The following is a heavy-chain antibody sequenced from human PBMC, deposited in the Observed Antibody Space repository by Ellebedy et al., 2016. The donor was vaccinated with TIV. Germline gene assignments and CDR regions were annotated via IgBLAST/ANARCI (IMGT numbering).Heavy chain of an antibody. CDR2: IIPIFGTA. J-gene: IGHJ3*02. CDR1: GGTFSSYA. Sequence: AASVKVSCKASGGTFSSYAISWVRQAPGQGLEWMGGIIPIFGTADYAQKFQGRVTITADESTSTAYMELSSLRSEDTAVYYCARDLETYYYDSSGPRGVFDIWGQGTMVTVSS. D-gene: IGHD3-22*01. V-gene: IGHV1-69*13. CDR3: ARDLETYYYDSSGPRGVFDI.